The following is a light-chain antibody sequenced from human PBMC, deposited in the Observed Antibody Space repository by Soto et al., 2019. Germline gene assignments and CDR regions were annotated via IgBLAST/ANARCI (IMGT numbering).Light chain of an antibody. J-gene: IGKJ1*01. Sequence: DIVMTHSPLSLPVTPGEPASISCRSSQSLLHSNGYNYLDRYMQKPGQSPQLLISLGSTRSSGVPDRFSGRGSGTDFTLKISRVEAEDVGVYYCMQALQTPWTFGQGTKVQIK. CDR1: QSLLHSNGYNY. V-gene: IGKV2-28*01. CDR3: MQALQTPWT. CDR2: LGS.